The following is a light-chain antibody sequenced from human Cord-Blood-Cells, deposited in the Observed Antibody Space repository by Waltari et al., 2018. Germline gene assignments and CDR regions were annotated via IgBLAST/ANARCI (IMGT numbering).Light chain of an antibody. CDR3: QQYNSYWT. J-gene: IGKJ1*01. CDR2: EAS. CDR1: QSISSW. Sequence: DLQMTSSPSTPSASVGERVTITCRASQSISSWLALYQQKPGKAPKLLIYEASSLESGLPTRCSGSGAGTEFTLTISSLQPDDFATYYCQQYNSYWTFGQGTKVEIK. V-gene: IGKV1-5*01.